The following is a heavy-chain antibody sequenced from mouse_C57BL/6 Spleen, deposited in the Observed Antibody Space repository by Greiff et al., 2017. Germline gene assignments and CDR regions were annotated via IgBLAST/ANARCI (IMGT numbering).Heavy chain of an antibody. D-gene: IGHD3-2*02. CDR2: INPSTGGT. CDR3: ARLTAQVPAMDY. CDR1: GYSFTGYY. V-gene: IGHV1-42*01. J-gene: IGHJ4*01. Sequence: LVESGPELVKPGASVKISCKASGYSFTGYYMNWVKQSPEKSLEWIGEINPSTGGTTYNQKFKAKATLTVDKSSSTAYMQLKSLTSEDSAVYYCARLTAQVPAMDYWGQGTSVTVSS.